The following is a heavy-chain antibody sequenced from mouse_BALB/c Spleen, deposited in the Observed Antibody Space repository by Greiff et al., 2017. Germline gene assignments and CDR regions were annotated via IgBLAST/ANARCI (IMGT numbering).Heavy chain of an antibody. Sequence: VQLQQSGAELVKPGASVKLSCKTSGYTFTSYWIQWVKQRPGQGLGWIGEIFPGTGTTYYNEKFKGKATLTIDTSSSTAYMQLSSLTSEDSAVYFCARGSNYAMDYWGQGTSVTVSS. D-gene: IGHD1-1*01. CDR2: IFPGTGTT. J-gene: IGHJ4*01. CDR1: GYTFTSYW. V-gene: IGHV1S132*01. CDR3: ARGSNYAMDY.